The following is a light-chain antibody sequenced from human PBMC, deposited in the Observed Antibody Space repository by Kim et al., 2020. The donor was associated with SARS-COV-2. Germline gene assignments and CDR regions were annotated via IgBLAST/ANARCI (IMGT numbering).Light chain of an antibody. Sequence: SYELTQPPSVSVSPGQTASLTCSGDKLGERYVCWYQQKPGQPPLLVIYQDDKRPSGIPERFSASNSGNTATLTISGTQPMDEADYYCQAWDSGVVFGGGNKLTVL. V-gene: IGLV3-1*01. J-gene: IGLJ2*01. CDR1: KLGERY. CDR3: QAWDSGVV. CDR2: QDD.